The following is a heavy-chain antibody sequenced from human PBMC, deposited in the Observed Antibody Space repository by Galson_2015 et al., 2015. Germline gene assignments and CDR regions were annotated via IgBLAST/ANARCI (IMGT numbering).Heavy chain of an antibody. CDR2: ISGAGGAYT. Sequence: SLRLSCAASGFSFGRYTMTWVRQAPGKGLEWVSSISGAGGAYTYYAGPVKGRLTISRDDSMDTLYLQMNDLRGEDTAIYYCARADAFWTGLPRCGMDGWAKGPRSPSP. CDR1: GFSFGRYT. J-gene: IGHJ6*02. D-gene: IGHD3/OR15-3a*01. CDR3: ARADAFWTGLPRCGMDG. V-gene: IGHV3-23*01.